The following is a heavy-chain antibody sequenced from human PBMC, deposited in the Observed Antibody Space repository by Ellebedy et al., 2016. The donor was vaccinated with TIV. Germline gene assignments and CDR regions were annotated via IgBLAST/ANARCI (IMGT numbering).Heavy chain of an antibody. CDR2: ISPSGDT. Sequence: GESLKISCAASGFTFSHYAMNWVRQAPGKGLEWVSYISPSGDTYYADSVKGRFTISRDNAKNSLYLQMNSLRGEDTAVYYCARDPDSASKVDFWGQGTLVTVSS. J-gene: IGHJ4*02. CDR1: GFTFSHYA. D-gene: IGHD1-14*01. V-gene: IGHV3-69-1*01. CDR3: ARDPDSASKVDF.